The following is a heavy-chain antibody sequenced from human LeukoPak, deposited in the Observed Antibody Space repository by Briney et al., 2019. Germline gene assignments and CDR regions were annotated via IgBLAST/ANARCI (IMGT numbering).Heavy chain of an antibody. CDR3: AKSNGYGLVDI. V-gene: IGHV4-4*07. CDR1: GGSISSYY. D-gene: IGHD3-10*01. Sequence: PSETLSLTCIVSGGSISSYYWSWIRQPAGEGLEWIGRIYTSGSTNYNPSLKSRVTISVDTSKNQFSLKLSSVTAADTAVYYCAKSNGYGLVDIWGQGTMVTVSS. CDR2: IYTSGST. J-gene: IGHJ3*02.